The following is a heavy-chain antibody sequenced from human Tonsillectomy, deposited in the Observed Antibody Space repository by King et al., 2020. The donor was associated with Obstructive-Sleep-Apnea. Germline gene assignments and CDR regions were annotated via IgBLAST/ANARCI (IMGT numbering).Heavy chain of an antibody. J-gene: IGHJ4*02. CDR3: ASQDGSGSHPPYYDY. V-gene: IGHV3-30*03. D-gene: IGHD3-10*01. Sequence: VQLVESGGSVVQPGRSLRLSCAASGYTISNYGMHWVRQAPGKGLEWVAIILYDGSNTYYADSVKGRFTISRDNSKNTLYLQMNSLRSEDTAVYYCASQDGSGSHPPYYDYWGQGTLVTVSS. CDR1: GYTISNYG. CDR2: ILYDGSNT.